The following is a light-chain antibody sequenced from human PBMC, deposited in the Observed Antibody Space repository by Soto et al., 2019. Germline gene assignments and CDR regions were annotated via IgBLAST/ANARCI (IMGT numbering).Light chain of an antibody. Sequence: VMTQSPATLSVSPGERVTLSCRASESVTNNLAWYQQKPGQAPRLLIYGASTRATGIPARFSGSGSGTEFTLTISSLQSEDSAVYYCQQYHNWYSFGQGSNLEIK. CDR1: ESVTNN. V-gene: IGKV3-15*01. CDR3: QQYHNWYS. J-gene: IGKJ2*03. CDR2: GAS.